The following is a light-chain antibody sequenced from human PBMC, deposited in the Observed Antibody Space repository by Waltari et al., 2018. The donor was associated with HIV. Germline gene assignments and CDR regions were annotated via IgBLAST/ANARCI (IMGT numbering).Light chain of an antibody. CDR2: AAS. Sequence: DIQMTQSPSSLSASVEDRVTITCRASQSIGRSLNWYQQNPGKAPNLLIYAASTLQSGVPSMFSGSGSGTDFTLTITSLQPDDFASYYCQQSSSPLRTFGQGTKVDI. V-gene: IGKV1-39*01. CDR1: QSIGRS. J-gene: IGKJ1*01. CDR3: QQSSSPLRT.